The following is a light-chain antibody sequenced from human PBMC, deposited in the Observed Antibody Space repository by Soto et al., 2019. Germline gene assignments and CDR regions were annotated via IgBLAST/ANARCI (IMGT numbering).Light chain of an antibody. Sequence: QAVVTQEPSFSVSPGGTVTLTCGLSSGSVSSSYYPSWYQQTPGQAPRTLIYSTSTRSFGVPDRFSGSILGNKAALTITGAQANDESDYYCILYMGSGIWVFGGGTQLTVL. V-gene: IGLV8-61*01. J-gene: IGLJ3*02. CDR2: STS. CDR1: SGSVSSSYY. CDR3: ILYMGSGIWV.